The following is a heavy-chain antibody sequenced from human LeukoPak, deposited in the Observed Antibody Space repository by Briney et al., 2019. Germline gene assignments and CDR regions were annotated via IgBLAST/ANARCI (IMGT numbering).Heavy chain of an antibody. Sequence: GGSLRLSCAASGLTFSIYDMNWVRQAPGKGLEWVSGISSTGGATYYADSVRGRFTISRDNSKNILFAQMGSLRAEDTAVYYCAKNKAYNYYDSSGLYYFDYWGQGTLVTVSS. J-gene: IGHJ4*02. D-gene: IGHD3-22*01. CDR1: GLTFSIYD. CDR3: AKNKAYNYYDSSGLYYFDY. CDR2: ISSTGGAT. V-gene: IGHV3-23*01.